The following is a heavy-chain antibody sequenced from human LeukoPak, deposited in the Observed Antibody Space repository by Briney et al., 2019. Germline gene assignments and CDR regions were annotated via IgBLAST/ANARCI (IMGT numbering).Heavy chain of an antibody. CDR3: ARESTPPPGSCGGDCYLAYYYYGMDV. D-gene: IGHD2-21*02. J-gene: IGHJ6*02. CDR2: IIPIFGTA. V-gene: IGHV1-69*01. Sequence: SVKVSCKASGGTFSSYAISWVRQAPGQGLEWMGGIIPIFGTANYAQKFQGRVTITADESTSTAYMELSSLRSEDTAVYYCARESTPPPGSCGGDCYLAYYYYGMDVWGQGTTVTVSS. CDR1: GGTFSSYA.